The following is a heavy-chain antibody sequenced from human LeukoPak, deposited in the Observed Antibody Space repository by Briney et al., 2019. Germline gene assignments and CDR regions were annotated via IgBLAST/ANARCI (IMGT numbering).Heavy chain of an antibody. CDR3: ARDRFFGNYAYYYYYMDV. D-gene: IGHD1-7*01. CDR2: IIPIFGTA. J-gene: IGHJ6*03. CDR1: GYTFTSYG. Sequence: ASVKVSCKASGYTFTSYGISRVRQAPGQGLEWMGGIIPIFGTANYAQKFQGRVTMTTDTSTSTAYMELRSLRSDDTAVYYCARDRFFGNYAYYYYYMDVWGKGTTVTVSS. V-gene: IGHV1-18*01.